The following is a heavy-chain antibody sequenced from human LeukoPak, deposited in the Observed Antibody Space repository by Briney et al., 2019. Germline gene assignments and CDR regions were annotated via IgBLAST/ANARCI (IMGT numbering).Heavy chain of an antibody. V-gene: IGHV3-48*03. J-gene: IGHJ5*02. D-gene: IGHD3-10*01. CDR1: GFTFSSSE. CDR2: ISSSGGTI. Sequence: GGSLRLSCAASGFTFSSSEMNWVRQAPGKGLEWVSYISSSGGTIYYADSVKGRFTISRDNAKNSLYLQMNSLRAEDTAVYYCARDPVVRGVGNWFDPWGQGTLVTVSP. CDR3: ARDPVVRGVGNWFDP.